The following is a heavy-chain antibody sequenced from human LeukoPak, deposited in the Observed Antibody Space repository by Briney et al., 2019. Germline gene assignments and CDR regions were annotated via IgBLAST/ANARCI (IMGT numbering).Heavy chain of an antibody. Sequence: GGSLRLSCAASGFTFSNAWMSWVRQAPGKELEWVGRIKSKTDGGTTDYAAPVKGRFTISRDDSKNTLYLQMNSLKTEDTAVYYCTTALSGWNDADYWGQGTLVTVSS. J-gene: IGHJ4*02. V-gene: IGHV3-15*01. CDR1: GFTFSNAW. CDR2: IKSKTDGGTT. CDR3: TTALSGWNDADY. D-gene: IGHD1-1*01.